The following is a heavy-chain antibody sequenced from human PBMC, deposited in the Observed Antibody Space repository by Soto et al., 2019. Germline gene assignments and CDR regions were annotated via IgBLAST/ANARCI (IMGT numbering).Heavy chain of an antibody. Sequence: PSETLSLTCTVSGGSISSSSYYWSWIRQHPGKGLEWIGYIYYSGSTYYNPSLKSRVTISVDTSKNQFSLKLSSVTAADTAVYYCARVVASWDWLALNWFDPWGQGTLVTVSS. CDR1: GGSISSSSYY. D-gene: IGHD3-9*01. J-gene: IGHJ5*02. CDR3: ARVVASWDWLALNWFDP. V-gene: IGHV4-31*03. CDR2: IYYSGST.